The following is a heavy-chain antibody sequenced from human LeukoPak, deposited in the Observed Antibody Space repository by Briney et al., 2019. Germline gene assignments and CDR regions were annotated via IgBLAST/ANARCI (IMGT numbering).Heavy chain of an antibody. CDR1: GGSLSGYD. CDR3: ARPGYYYDSSGSDNWFDP. J-gene: IGHJ5*02. CDR2: INHSGST. V-gene: IGHV4-34*01. D-gene: IGHD3-22*01. Sequence: SETLSLTCAVYGGSLSGYDWSWIRQPPGKGLEWIGEINHSGSTYYNPSLKSRVTISVDTSKNQFSLKLSSVTAADTAVYYCARPGYYYDSSGSDNWFDPWGQGTLVTVSS.